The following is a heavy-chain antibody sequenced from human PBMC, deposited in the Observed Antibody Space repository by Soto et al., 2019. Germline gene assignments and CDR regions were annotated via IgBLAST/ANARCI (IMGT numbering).Heavy chain of an antibody. Sequence: EVQLLESGGGLVQPGGSLRLSCAASGFTFSSYAMSWVRQAPGKGLEWVSAISGSGGSTYYADSVKGRFTISRDNSKNTLYLQMNSLRAEDTAVYYCAKDDLRITIFGVAQPFDYWGQGTLVTVSS. D-gene: IGHD3-3*01. J-gene: IGHJ4*02. CDR2: ISGSGGST. CDR1: GFTFSSYA. CDR3: AKDDLRITIFGVAQPFDY. V-gene: IGHV3-23*01.